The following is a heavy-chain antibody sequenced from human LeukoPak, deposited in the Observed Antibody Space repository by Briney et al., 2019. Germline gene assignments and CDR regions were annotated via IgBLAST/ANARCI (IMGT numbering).Heavy chain of an antibody. J-gene: IGHJ4*02. Sequence: PSETLSLTCTVSGGSISSSSYYWGWIRQPPGKGLEWIGSIYYSGSTYYNPSLKSRVTISVDTSKNQFSLKLSSVTAADTAVYYCARGIAAAGTWYFDYWGQGTLVTVSS. CDR3: ARGIAAAGTWYFDY. CDR1: GGSISSSSYY. V-gene: IGHV4-39*07. D-gene: IGHD6-13*01. CDR2: IYYSGST.